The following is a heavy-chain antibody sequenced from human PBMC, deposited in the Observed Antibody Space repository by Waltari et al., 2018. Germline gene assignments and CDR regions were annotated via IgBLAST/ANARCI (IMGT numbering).Heavy chain of an antibody. D-gene: IGHD6-6*01. CDR1: GFTFSGSA. CDR2: IRDQANRYET. Sequence: EVQLVESGGGLVQPGGSLKLSCAASGFTFSGSAMHWVRLASGKGLEGVGRIRDQANRYETADAASVKGRFTISRDDSKNTAYLQMNSLKTEDTAVYYCTRRIAARPLDYWGQGTLVTVSS. J-gene: IGHJ4*02. V-gene: IGHV3-73*02. CDR3: TRRIAARPLDY.